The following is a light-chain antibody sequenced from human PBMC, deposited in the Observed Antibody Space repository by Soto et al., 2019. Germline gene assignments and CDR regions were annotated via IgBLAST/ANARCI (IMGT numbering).Light chain of an antibody. CDR1: QNIRNL. Sequence: DIQLTQSPSTQSAAVGCSLTIRCRASQNIRNLLAWYQQKPGKAPKTLIFDASTLKTGVPSRFGGGGSGAEFNFTITGLQPDDVATYFCQQYYTYSTFGQGTRLEIK. J-gene: IGKJ5*01. V-gene: IGKV1-5*01. CDR3: QQYYTYST. CDR2: DAS.